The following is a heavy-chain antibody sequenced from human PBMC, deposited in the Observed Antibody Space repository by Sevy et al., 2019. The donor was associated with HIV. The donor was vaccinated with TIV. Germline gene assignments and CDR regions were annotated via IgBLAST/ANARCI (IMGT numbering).Heavy chain of an antibody. CDR3: ESDRAYSALDY. V-gene: IGHV3-7*01. J-gene: IGHJ4*02. CDR1: GFSFSEVW. D-gene: IGHD5-18*01. Sequence: GGSLRLSCAASGFSFSEVWMTWVLQAPGKGLERIAIVNPDGSRIYYVDSVRGRFTISRENTKNSLYLQMNSLTVDDTAVYFCESDRAYSALDYWGQGTLVTVSS. CDR2: VNPDGSRI.